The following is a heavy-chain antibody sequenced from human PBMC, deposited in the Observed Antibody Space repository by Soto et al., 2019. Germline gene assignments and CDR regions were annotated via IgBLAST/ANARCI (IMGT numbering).Heavy chain of an antibody. J-gene: IGHJ4*02. CDR1: GGAFGSHG. V-gene: IGHV1-69*13. Sequence: SVKVSCKASGGAFGSHGIAWVRQAPGQGLEWMGGLIAMLGTPTYARKVQGRATITADESLTSSYLELRSLRSEDTAVYFCARGAMANFDYWGQGTVVTVSS. D-gene: IGHD5-18*01. CDR3: ARGAMANFDY. CDR2: LIAMLGTP.